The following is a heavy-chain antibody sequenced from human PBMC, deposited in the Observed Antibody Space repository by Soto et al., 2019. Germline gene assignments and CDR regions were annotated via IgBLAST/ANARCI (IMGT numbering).Heavy chain of an antibody. Sequence: SETLSLTCTVSGGSISSGGSYWSWIRQHPGKGLEWIGYIYYSGSTYYNPSLKSRVTISVDTSKNQFSLKLSSVTAADTAVYYCATLVHLSAYCGGDCYGWFDPWGQGTLVTVSS. CDR3: ATLVHLSAYCGGDCYGWFDP. V-gene: IGHV4-31*03. J-gene: IGHJ5*02. CDR2: IYYSGST. D-gene: IGHD2-21*02. CDR1: GGSISSGGSY.